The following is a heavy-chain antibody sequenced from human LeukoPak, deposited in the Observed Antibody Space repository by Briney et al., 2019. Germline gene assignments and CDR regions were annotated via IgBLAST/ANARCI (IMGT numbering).Heavy chain of an antibody. CDR3: ARDLGYYYIDV. V-gene: IGHV3-74*01. CDR1: GFTFGDYA. J-gene: IGHJ6*03. Sequence: GGSLRLSCTASGFTFGDYAMSWVRQAPGKGLVWVSRIKTDGSSTNYADSVKGRFTVSRDNAKNTLCLQMNSLRAEDTAVYYCARDLGYYYIDVWGKGTTVTVSS. CDR2: IKTDGSST.